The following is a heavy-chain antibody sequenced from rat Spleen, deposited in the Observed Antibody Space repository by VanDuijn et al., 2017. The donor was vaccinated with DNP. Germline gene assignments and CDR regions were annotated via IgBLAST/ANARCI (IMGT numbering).Heavy chain of an antibody. CDR3: ARDPYNSGFDY. CDR1: GFSLTDYS. D-gene: IGHD4-3*01. J-gene: IGHJ2*01. V-gene: IGHV2-19*01. Sequence: QVQLRESGPGLVQPSQTLSLTCTVSGFSLTDYSIHWVRQPPGKGLEWIGSIWSGGTTYYNSALKSRLTISRDTSKSQVFLKMNSLQSEETATYYCARDPYNSGFDYWGQGVVVTVSS. CDR2: IWSGGTT.